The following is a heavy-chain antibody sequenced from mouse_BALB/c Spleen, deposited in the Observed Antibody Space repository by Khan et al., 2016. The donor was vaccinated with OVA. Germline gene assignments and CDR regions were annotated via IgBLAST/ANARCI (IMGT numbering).Heavy chain of an antibody. CDR3: ARGYDFFAY. Sequence: EVELVESGPDLVKPGASVKMSCKASGYSFTGYYMNWVKQSHGKSLECIGRVNPNTGNTNYNQKFKDKAILIVDTSSSTAYMELRSLTSEDSAVYYWARGYDFFAYWGQGTLVTVSA. CDR1: GYSFTGYY. V-gene: IGHV1-26*01. CDR2: VNPNTGNT. J-gene: IGHJ3*01. D-gene: IGHD2-14*01.